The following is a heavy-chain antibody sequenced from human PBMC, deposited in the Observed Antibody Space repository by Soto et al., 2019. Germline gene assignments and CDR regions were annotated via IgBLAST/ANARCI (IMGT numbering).Heavy chain of an antibody. D-gene: IGHD7-27*01. CDR2: ISSSSSYI. J-gene: IGHJ4*02. CDR3: ARARNWGNPYYFDY. V-gene: IGHV3-21*01. CDR1: GFTFISYS. Sequence: EVQLVESGGGLVKPGGSLRLSGAASGFTFISYSMNWFRQAPGKGREWVSSISSSSSYIYYADSVKGRFTISRDNAKNSLYLQMNSLRAEDTAVYYCARARNWGNPYYFDYWGQGTLVTVSS.